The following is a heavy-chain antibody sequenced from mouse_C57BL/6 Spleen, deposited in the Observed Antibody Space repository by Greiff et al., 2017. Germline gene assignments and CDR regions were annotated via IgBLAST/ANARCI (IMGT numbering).Heavy chain of an antibody. CDR1: GYTFTDYY. V-gene: IGHV1-76*01. CDR2: IYPGSGNT. D-gene: IGHD2-3*01. J-gene: IGHJ4*01. CDR3: ARSGWDYAMDY. Sequence: QVQLQQSGAELVRPGASVKMSCKASGYTFTDYYINWVKQRPGQGLEWIARIYPGSGNTYYNEKFKGKATLTAEKSSSTAYMQLSSLTSEDSAVYFCARSGWDYAMDYWGQGTSVTVSS.